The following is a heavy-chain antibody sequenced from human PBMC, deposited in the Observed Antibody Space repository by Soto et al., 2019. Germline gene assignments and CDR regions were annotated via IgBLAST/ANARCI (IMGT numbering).Heavy chain of an antibody. CDR3: ARAPGGSSSFVDY. Sequence: QVQLVQSGAEEKKPGASVKVSCKATGYTFTSYAMHWVRQAPGQRLEWMGWINAGNGNTKYSQKFQGRVTITRDTSASTAYMELSSLRSEDTAVYYCARAPGGSSSFVDYWGQGTLVTVSS. D-gene: IGHD6-6*01. J-gene: IGHJ4*02. CDR1: GYTFTSYA. V-gene: IGHV1-3*05. CDR2: INAGNGNT.